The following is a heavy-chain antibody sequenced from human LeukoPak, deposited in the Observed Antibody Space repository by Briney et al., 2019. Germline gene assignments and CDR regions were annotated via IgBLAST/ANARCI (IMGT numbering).Heavy chain of an antibody. V-gene: IGHV1-18*01. D-gene: IGHD3-9*01. CDR1: GYTFTSYG. CDR3: ARGLLRYFDWLSPADY. Sequence: GASVKVSCKASGYTFTSYGISWVRQAPGQGLEWMGWISAYNGNTNYAQKLQGRVTMTTDTSTSTAYVELRSLRSDDTAVYYCARGLLRYFDWLSPADYWGQGTLVTVSS. J-gene: IGHJ4*02. CDR2: ISAYNGNT.